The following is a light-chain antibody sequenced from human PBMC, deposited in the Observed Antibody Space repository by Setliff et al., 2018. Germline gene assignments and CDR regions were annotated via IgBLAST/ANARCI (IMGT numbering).Light chain of an antibody. Sequence: QSVLTQPASVSGSPGQSITISCTGTSSDVGGYNYVSWYQQHPGKAPKLMIYDVSKRPSGVPDRFSGSKSGNTASLTIPGLQAEDEADYYCCSYAGSYTSLYVFGTGTKVTVL. J-gene: IGLJ1*01. CDR1: SSDVGGYNY. CDR2: DVS. CDR3: CSYAGSYTSLYV. V-gene: IGLV2-11*01.